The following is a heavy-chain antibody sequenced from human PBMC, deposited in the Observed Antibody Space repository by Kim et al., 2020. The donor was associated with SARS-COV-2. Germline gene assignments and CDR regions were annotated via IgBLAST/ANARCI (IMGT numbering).Heavy chain of an antibody. J-gene: IGHJ4*02. CDR2: ISSSSSYI. Sequence: GGSLRLSCAASGFTFSSYSMNWVRQAPGKGLEWVSSISSSSSYIYYADSVKGRFTISRDNAKNSLYLQMNSLRAEDTAVYYCARDYHALQLRTIQLYDYWGQGTLVTVSS. CDR1: GFTFSSYS. CDR3: ARDYHALQLRTIQLYDY. D-gene: IGHD5-18*01. V-gene: IGHV3-21*01.